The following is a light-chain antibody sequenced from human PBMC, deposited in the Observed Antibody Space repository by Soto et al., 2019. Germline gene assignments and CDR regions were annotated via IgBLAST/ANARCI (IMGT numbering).Light chain of an antibody. CDR3: SSYTGSNNLL. J-gene: IGLJ2*01. Sequence: QSALTHPPSASGSPGQSVTISCTGTSSDVGSYNYVSWYQQHPGKAPKLMIYEVSKRPSGVPDRFSGSKSGNTASLTVSGLQAEDEADYYCSSYTGSNNLLFGGGTKLTVL. V-gene: IGLV2-8*01. CDR1: SSDVGSYNY. CDR2: EVS.